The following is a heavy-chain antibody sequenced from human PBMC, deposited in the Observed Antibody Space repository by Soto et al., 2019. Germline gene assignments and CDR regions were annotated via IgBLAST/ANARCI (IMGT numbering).Heavy chain of an antibody. V-gene: IGHV1-69*13. Sequence: SVKVSCKASGGTFSSYAISWVRQAPGQGLEWMGGIIPIFGTANYAQKFQGRVTITADESTSTAYMELSSLRSEDTAVYYCASPCSGGSCYDFYFDYWGQGTLVTVSS. CDR3: ASPCSGGSCYDFYFDY. CDR1: GGTFSSYA. J-gene: IGHJ4*02. D-gene: IGHD2-15*01. CDR2: IIPIFGTA.